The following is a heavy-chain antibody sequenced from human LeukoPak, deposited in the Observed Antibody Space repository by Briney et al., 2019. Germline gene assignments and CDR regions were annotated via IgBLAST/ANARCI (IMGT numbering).Heavy chain of an antibody. CDR1: GFTFSSYT. D-gene: IGHD6-13*01. CDR3: AKSRTGYIPDS. V-gene: IGHV3-23*01. J-gene: IGHJ4*02. Sequence: GGSLRLSCAASGFTFSSYTMTWVRQAPGKGLEWVSVISGNGGTTYYAESVKGRFTISRDNSKNTLYLQMNSLRVEDTAVYFCAKSRTGYIPDSWGQGTLVTVSS. CDR2: ISGNGGTT.